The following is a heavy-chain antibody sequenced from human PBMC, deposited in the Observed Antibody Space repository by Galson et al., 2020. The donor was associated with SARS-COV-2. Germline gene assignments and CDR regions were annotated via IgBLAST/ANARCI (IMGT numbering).Heavy chain of an antibody. Sequence: ASVKVSCNASGYTFTSYGISWVRQAPGQRLEWMGWISAYNDNTKYAQNLQGRVTMTTDTSTATAYMELRSLRSDDTAVFYCARTDTIEYYYGSGTEPLVDYWGQGTLVTVSS. CDR1: GYTFTSYG. CDR3: ARTDTIEYYYGSGTEPLVDY. D-gene: IGHD3-10*01. J-gene: IGHJ4*02. V-gene: IGHV1-18*01. CDR2: ISAYNDNT.